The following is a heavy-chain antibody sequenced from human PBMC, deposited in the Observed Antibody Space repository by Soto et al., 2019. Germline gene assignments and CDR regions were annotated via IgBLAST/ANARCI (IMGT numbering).Heavy chain of an antibody. J-gene: IGHJ3*02. D-gene: IGHD5-12*01. CDR1: GGTFSSYA. CDR2: IIPIFGTA. CDR3: ARYTYSGYDARPDAFDI. V-gene: IGHV1-69*13. Sequence: SVKVSCKASGGTFSSYAISWVRQAPGQGLEWMGGIIPIFGTANYAQKFQGRVTITADESTSTAYMELSSLRSEDTAVYYCARYTYSGYDARPDAFDIWGQGTMVTVSS.